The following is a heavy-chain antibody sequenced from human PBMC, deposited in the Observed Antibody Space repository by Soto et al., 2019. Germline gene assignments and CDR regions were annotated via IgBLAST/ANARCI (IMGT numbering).Heavy chain of an antibody. V-gene: IGHV1-18*01. D-gene: IGHD1-26*01. Sequence: ASVKVSCKTSGYIFTTYGLSWVRQAPGQGLEWMGWISAYNGNTNYAQNLQGRVTMTTDTSTRTAYMELSNLRSDDTAVYYCARVQGQLSGSYSRYFDYWGPGTLLTV. CDR3: ARVQGQLSGSYSRYFDY. CDR1: GYIFTTYG. CDR2: ISAYNGNT. J-gene: IGHJ4*02.